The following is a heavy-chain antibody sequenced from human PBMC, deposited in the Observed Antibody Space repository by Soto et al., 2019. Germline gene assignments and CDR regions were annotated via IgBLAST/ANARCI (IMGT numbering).Heavy chain of an antibody. CDR3: TPAYYYDSSGYTYQHDY. D-gene: IGHD3-22*01. V-gene: IGHV4-30-2*01. CDR2: IYHSGST. J-gene: IGHJ4*02. Sequence: PSETLSLTCAVSGGSISCGGYSWSWIRQPPGKGLEWIGYIYHSGSTYYNPSLKSRVTISVDRSKNQFSLKLSSVTAADTAVYYCTPAYYYDSSGYTYQHDYWGQGTLVTVSS. CDR1: GGSISCGGYS.